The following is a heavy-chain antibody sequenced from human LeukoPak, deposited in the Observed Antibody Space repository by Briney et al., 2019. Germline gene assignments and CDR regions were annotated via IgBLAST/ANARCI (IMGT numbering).Heavy chain of an antibody. D-gene: IGHD6-6*01. CDR3: AKFSDSSSPGY. CDR1: GFSFTTHA. J-gene: IGHJ4*02. V-gene: IGHV3-23*01. CDR2: ISGSGGST. Sequence: PGGSLRLSCVASGFSFTTHAMGWVRQAPGKGLEWVSHISGSGGSTYYADSVKGRFTISRDNSKNTLYLQMNSLRAEDTAVYYCAKFSDSSSPGYWGQGTLVTVSS.